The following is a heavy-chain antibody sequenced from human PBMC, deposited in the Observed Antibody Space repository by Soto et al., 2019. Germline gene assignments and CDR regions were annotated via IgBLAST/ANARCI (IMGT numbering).Heavy chain of an antibody. J-gene: IGHJ6*02. CDR2: ISAYNGKT. V-gene: IGHV1-18*01. CDR3: ARSLEIAPYYNYGLEV. Sequence: ASVKVSCKASGYTFTSFGISWLRQAPGQGLEWMAWISAYNGKTNYAQKFHGRVTLTTEASTDTGYMELRDLRSDDTAMYFCARSLEIAPYYNYGLEVWG. CDR1: GYTFTSFG. D-gene: IGHD3-16*01.